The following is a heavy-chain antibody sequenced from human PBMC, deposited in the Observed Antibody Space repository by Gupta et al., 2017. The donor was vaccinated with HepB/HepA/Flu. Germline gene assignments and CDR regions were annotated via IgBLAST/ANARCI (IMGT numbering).Heavy chain of an antibody. D-gene: IGHD6-13*01. CDR1: GFPFDDYA. V-gene: IGHV3-9*01. J-gene: IGHJ3*02. CDR2: ISWNSGSI. Sequence: EVQLVESGGGLVQPGRSLRLSCAASGFPFDDYAMHWVRQAPGKGLEWVSGISWNSGSIGYADSVKGRFTISRDNAKNSLYLQMNSLRAEDTALYYCAKEQLDAFDIWGQGTMVTVSS. CDR3: AKEQLDAFDI.